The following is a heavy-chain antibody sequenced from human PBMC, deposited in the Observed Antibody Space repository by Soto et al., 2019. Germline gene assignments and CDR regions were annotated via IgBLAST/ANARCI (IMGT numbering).Heavy chain of an antibody. CDR2: IKQDGSEK. CDR3: ASSSPVVPAAEAAGDY. D-gene: IGHD2-2*01. J-gene: IGHJ4*02. CDR1: GFTFSSYW. Sequence: GGSLRLSCAASGFTFSSYWMSWVRQAPGKGLEWVANIKQDGSEKYYVDSVKGRFTISRDNAKNSLYLQMNSLRAEDTAVYYCASSSPVVPAAEAAGDYWSQGTLVTVSS. V-gene: IGHV3-7*05.